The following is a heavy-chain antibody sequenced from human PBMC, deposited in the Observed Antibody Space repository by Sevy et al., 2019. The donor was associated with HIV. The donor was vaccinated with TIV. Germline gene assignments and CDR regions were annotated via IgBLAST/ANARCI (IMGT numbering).Heavy chain of an antibody. CDR1: GFTFSLYA. D-gene: IGHD3-22*01. Sequence: GGSRRLSCAASGFTFSLYAMTWVRQAPGKGLEWVSTISISGDSIYYADSVKGRFTISRDNSKNTLYLQMNSLGAEDTAIYFCAKDHDNNWFDPWGQGTLVTVSS. CDR2: ISISGDSI. J-gene: IGHJ5*02. CDR3: AKDHDNNWFDP. V-gene: IGHV3-23*01.